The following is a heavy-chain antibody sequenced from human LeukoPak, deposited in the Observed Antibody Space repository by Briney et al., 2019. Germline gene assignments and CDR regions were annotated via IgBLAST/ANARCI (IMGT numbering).Heavy chain of an antibody. Sequence: SETLSLTCSVSGGSITGSSYYWAWIRQPPGKGLEWIGSMYYSGSTYYNSSLKSRVTISEDTSKNQFSLKLTSVTAADTAVYYCARQYYDSTGYYYFDYWGPGTLVTVSS. CDR3: ARQYYDSTGYYYFDY. J-gene: IGHJ4*02. V-gene: IGHV4-39*01. D-gene: IGHD3-22*01. CDR1: GGSITGSSYY. CDR2: MYYSGST.